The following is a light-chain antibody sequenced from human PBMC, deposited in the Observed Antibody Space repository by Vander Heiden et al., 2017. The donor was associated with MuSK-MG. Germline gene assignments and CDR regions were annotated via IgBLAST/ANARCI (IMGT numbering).Light chain of an antibody. CDR1: SSNIGAGYD. CDR2: GNS. V-gene: IGLV1-40*01. Sequence: QSVLTQPPSVSGAPAQRVTIPCTGSSSNIGAGYDVHWYQQLPGTAPKLLIYGNSNRPSGVPDRFSGSKSGTSASLAITGLQAEDEADYYCQSYDSSLSGNYVFGTGTKV. CDR3: QSYDSSLSGNYV. J-gene: IGLJ1*01.